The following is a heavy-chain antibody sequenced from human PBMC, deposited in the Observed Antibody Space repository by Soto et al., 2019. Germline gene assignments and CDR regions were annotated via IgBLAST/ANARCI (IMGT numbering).Heavy chain of an antibody. CDR1: GFTLSGYA. D-gene: IGHD6-6*01. V-gene: IGHV3-64*01. CDR3: ARRARPDFYYMDV. J-gene: IGHJ6*03. CDR2: ISSNGVGT. Sequence: GGSLRLSCAASGFTLSGYAMDWFRQAPGKGLEYVSGISSNGVGTYYANSVQGRFTISRDNSKNTVYLQMGSLRPEDMAVYYCARRARPDFYYMDVWGKGTTVTAP.